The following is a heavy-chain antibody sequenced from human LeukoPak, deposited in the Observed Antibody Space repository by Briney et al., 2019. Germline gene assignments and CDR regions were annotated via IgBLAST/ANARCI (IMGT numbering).Heavy chain of an antibody. V-gene: IGHV1-69*05. Sequence: SVKVSCKASGYTFNKYAINWVRQAPGQGLEWMGGIIPLFGTADYAQKFQGRVTITTDESTSTAYMELSSLRSEDTAVYYCARSYCSSTRCYMGGFDIWGLGTMVTVSS. D-gene: IGHD2-2*02. CDR3: ARSYCSSTRCYMGGFDI. J-gene: IGHJ3*02. CDR2: IIPLFGTA. CDR1: GYTFNKYA.